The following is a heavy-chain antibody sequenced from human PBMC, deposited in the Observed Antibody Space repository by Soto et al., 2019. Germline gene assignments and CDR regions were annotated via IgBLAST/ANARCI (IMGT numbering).Heavy chain of an antibody. D-gene: IGHD2-15*01. CDR1: GFTFSNAW. Sequence: EVQLVESGGGLVKPGGSLRLSCAASGFTFSNAWMSWVCQAPGKGLEWVGRIKSKTDGGTTDYAAPVKGRFTISRDDSKNTLYLQMNSLKTEDTAVYYCTTGYCSGGSCYYYYYMDVWGKGTTVTVSS. CDR3: TTGYCSGGSCYYYYYMDV. V-gene: IGHV3-15*01. CDR2: IKSKTDGGTT. J-gene: IGHJ6*03.